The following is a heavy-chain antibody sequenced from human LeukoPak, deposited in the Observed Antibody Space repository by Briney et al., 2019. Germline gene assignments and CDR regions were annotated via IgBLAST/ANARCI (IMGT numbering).Heavy chain of an antibody. J-gene: IGHJ4*02. CDR3: ARTENGGNSYYFDY. D-gene: IGHD4-23*01. V-gene: IGHV3-30-3*01. CDR2: VSYDGSIE. Sequence: GGSLRLSCAASGSTFSTYAMHWVRQAPGKGLEWVAVVSYDGSIEYYADSVKGRFTISRDNSKNTLYVEMNSLRDEDTAVYYCARTENGGNSYYFDYWGQGTLVTVSS. CDR1: GSTFSTYA.